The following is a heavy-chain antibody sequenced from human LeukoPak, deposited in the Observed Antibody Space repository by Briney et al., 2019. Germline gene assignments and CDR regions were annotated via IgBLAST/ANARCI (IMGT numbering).Heavy chain of an antibody. J-gene: IGHJ4*02. CDR3: ARERNYDILTGYYTY. V-gene: IGHV3-30-3*01. CDR1: GFTFSSYA. D-gene: IGHD3-9*01. Sequence: GGSLRLSCAASGFTFSSYAMHWVRQAPGKGLEWVTVISYDGSNKYYAGSVKGRSTISRDNSKNTLYLQMNSLRAEDTAVYYCARERNYDILTGYYTYWGRGTLVTVSS. CDR2: ISYDGSNK.